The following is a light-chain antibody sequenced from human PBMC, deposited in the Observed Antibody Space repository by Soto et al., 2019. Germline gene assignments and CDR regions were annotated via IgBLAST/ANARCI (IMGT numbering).Light chain of an antibody. J-gene: IGLJ1*01. Sequence: QSVLTQPDSVSGSPGQSITISCTGTSSDVGGYNYVSWYQQHPGKAPKLMIYDVSNRPSGVSNRFSGPKSGNTASLTISRLQAEDEADYYCSSYTSSSTLYVFGTGTKVTVL. V-gene: IGLV2-14*01. CDR3: SSYTSSSTLYV. CDR2: DVS. CDR1: SSDVGGYNY.